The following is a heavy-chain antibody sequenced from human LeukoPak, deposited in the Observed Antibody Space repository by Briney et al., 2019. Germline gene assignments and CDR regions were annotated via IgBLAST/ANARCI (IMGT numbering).Heavy chain of an antibody. CDR1: GDSMSTSTYY. CDR3: ARDCDGYFHYFDN. CDR2: IYYTGYT. D-gene: IGHD3-22*01. J-gene: IGHJ4*02. Sequence: PSETLSHTCTVSGDSMSTSTYYWGWIRQPPGKGLEWIGTIYYTGYTSYNPSLKTRATISLDASNNQFSLNLSSVTAADTAVYYCARDCDGYFHYFDNWGQGTLVTVSS. V-gene: IGHV4-39*07.